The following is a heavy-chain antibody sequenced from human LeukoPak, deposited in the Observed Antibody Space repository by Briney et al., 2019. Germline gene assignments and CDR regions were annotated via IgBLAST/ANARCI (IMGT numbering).Heavy chain of an antibody. D-gene: IGHD3-9*01. V-gene: IGHV3-53*01. CDR3: ARGTYFDHPCDY. Sequence: GGSLRLSCAASGFTVSSNYMSWVRQAPGKGLEWVSVIYSGGSTYYADSVKGRFTISRDNSKNTLYLQMNSLGAEDTAVYYCARGTYFDHPCDYWGQGTLVTVSS. J-gene: IGHJ4*02. CDR1: GFTVSSNY. CDR2: IYSGGST.